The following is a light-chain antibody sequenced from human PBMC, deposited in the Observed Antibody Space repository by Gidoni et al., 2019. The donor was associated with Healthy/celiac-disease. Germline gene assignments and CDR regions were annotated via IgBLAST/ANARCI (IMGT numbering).Light chain of an antibody. Sequence: EIVLTQSPGTQSLSPGERATISCRSSQSVSSSYLAWYQQKPGQAPRLLIYGASSRATVIPDRFSGSGSGTDFTLTISRLEPEDFAVYYCQQYGSSPLTFXXXTKVEIK. CDR1: QSVSSSY. V-gene: IGKV3-20*01. J-gene: IGKJ1*01. CDR2: GAS. CDR3: QQYGSSPLT.